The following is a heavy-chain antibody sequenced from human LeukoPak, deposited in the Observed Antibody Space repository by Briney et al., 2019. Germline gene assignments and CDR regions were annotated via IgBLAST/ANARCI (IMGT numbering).Heavy chain of an antibody. CDR1: GGTFSSYA. J-gene: IGHJ6*02. V-gene: IGHV1-69*13. CDR3: ARDVCSSTSCHIGDGYYYGMDV. CDR2: IIPIFGTA. D-gene: IGHD2-2*02. Sequence: SVKVSCKASGGTFSSYAISWVRQAPGQGLEWMGGIIPIFGTANYAQKLQGRVTITADESTSTAYMELSSLRSEDTAVYYCARDVCSSTSCHIGDGYYYGMDVWGQGTTVTVSS.